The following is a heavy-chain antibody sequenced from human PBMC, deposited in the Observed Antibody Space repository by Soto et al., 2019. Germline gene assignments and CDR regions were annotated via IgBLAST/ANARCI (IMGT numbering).Heavy chain of an antibody. J-gene: IGHJ4*02. Sequence: ASVKVSCKASGYTFTGYYMHWVRQAPGQGLEWMGWINPNSGGTNYAQKFQGWVTMTRDTSISTAYMELSRLRSDNTAVYYCATQRDYGDYGAFDYWGQGTLVTVSS. CDR1: GYTFTGYY. CDR3: ATQRDYGDYGAFDY. CDR2: INPNSGGT. V-gene: IGHV1-2*04. D-gene: IGHD4-17*01.